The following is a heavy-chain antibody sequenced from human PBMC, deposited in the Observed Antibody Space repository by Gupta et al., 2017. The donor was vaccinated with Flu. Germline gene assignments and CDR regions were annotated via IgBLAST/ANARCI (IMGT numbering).Heavy chain of an antibody. CDR3: AKLYCSGGSCYAGSDAFDV. V-gene: IGHV4-39*01. J-gene: IGHJ3*01. Sequence: ISQTPGKGLEWIGSVHFRGSTYDNPSLKSRVTMSVDTSKNQFSLKLTSVTAADTAVYYCAKLYCSGGSCYAGSDAFDVWGQGTLVTVSS. D-gene: IGHD2-15*01. CDR2: VHFRGST.